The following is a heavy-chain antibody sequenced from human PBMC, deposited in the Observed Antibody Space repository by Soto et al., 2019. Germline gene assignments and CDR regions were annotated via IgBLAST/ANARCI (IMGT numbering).Heavy chain of an antibody. Sequence: ASVKVSCKASGYTFTSYDLNWVRQATGQGLEWMGWVNPNTGHTGSAQKFQGRVTMTRNTSISTAYMELSSLRSEDTAVYYCATSPMIPREFNIAAAAHDCYYYYMDGWGKGTTVTVSS. J-gene: IGHJ6*03. V-gene: IGHV1-8*01. CDR1: GYTFTSYD. CDR2: VNPNTGHT. D-gene: IGHD6-13*01. CDR3: ATSPMIPREFNIAAAAHDCYYYYMDG.